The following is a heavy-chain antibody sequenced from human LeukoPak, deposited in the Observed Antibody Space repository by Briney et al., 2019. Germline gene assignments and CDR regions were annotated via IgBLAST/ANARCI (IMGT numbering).Heavy chain of an antibody. V-gene: IGHV3-23*01. CDR2: VSGSGSNR. CDR3: AKDGLLWFGELWY. CDR1: GFTFSSYA. D-gene: IGHD3-10*01. Sequence: GGSLRLSRAASGFTFSSYAMNWVRQAPGKGLEWVATVSGSGSNRYYAGSVEGRFTISRDNSKNTLYLQMNSLRAEDTAVYYCAKDGLLWFGELWYWGQGTLVTVSS. J-gene: IGHJ4*02.